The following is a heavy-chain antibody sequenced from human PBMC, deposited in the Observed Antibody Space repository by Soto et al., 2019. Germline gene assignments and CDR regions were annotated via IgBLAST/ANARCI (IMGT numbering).Heavy chain of an antibody. V-gene: IGHV1-24*01. Sequence: QVQLVQSGAEVKKPGASVKVSCKVSGYTLTELSMHWVRQAPGKGLEWMGGFDPEDGETIYAQKFQGRVTMTEDTSTDTAYMELSSLRSEDTAVYYCATVESGAMVRGVISHRLTLSFDYWGQGTLVTVSS. CDR3: ATVESGAMVRGVISHRLTLSFDY. D-gene: IGHD3-10*01. CDR1: GYTLTELS. CDR2: FDPEDGET. J-gene: IGHJ4*02.